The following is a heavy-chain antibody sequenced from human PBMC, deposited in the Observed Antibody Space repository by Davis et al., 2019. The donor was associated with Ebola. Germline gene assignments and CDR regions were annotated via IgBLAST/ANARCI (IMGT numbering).Heavy chain of an antibody. J-gene: IGHJ4*02. CDR1: GYSISSGYS. V-gene: IGHV4-38-2*01. CDR3: ARGCYSSSSYSPFDY. CDR2: IYHSGTT. Sequence: SQTLSLTCGVPGYSISSGYSWGWIRQPPGKGLEWIGTIYHSGTTYYNSSLKRRVAMSIDTSNNRFSLELSSVTAADTAVYYCARGCYSSSSYSPFDYWGQGTLVTVSS. D-gene: IGHD2-2*01.